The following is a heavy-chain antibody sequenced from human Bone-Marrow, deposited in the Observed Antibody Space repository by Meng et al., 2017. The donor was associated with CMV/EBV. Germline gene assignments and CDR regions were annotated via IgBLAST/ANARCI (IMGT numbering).Heavy chain of an antibody. Sequence: GESLKISCAASGFTFSSYAMHWVRQAPGKGLEWVAVISYDGSNKYYADSVKGRFTISRDNSKNTLYLQMNSLRAEDTAVYYCVRGFWGPWGQGTLVTVSS. J-gene: IGHJ5*02. CDR2: ISYDGSNK. V-gene: IGHV3-30-3*01. CDR3: VRGFWGP. D-gene: IGHD3-16*01. CDR1: GFTFSSYA.